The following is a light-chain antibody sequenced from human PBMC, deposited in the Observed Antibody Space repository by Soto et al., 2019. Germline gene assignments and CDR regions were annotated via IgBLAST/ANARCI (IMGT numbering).Light chain of an antibody. CDR3: LQYHDGPYT. CDR1: QSVSIN. J-gene: IGKJ2*01. CDR2: GAS. Sequence: EIMMTQSPVTLSLSQGVRATRSCRASQSVSINLAWYQQIPGHTPRILIYGASTRATGIPVRFSGSGSGTEFTLTISSLQSEDFAVYYCLQYHDGPYTFGQGTKVEI. V-gene: IGKV3-15*01.